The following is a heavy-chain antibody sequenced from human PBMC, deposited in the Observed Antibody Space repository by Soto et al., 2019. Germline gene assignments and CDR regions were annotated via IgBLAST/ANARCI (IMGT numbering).Heavy chain of an antibody. CDR2: INHSGST. V-gene: IGHV4-34*01. Sequence: PSETLSLTCTVSGGSISSYYWSWFRQPPGKGLEWIGEINHSGSTNYNPSLKSRVTISVDTSKNQFSLKLSSVTAADTAVYYCAREGAIFGVVTRAPFDYWGQGTLVTVSS. J-gene: IGHJ4*02. CDR3: AREGAIFGVVTRAPFDY. CDR1: GGSISSYY. D-gene: IGHD3-3*01.